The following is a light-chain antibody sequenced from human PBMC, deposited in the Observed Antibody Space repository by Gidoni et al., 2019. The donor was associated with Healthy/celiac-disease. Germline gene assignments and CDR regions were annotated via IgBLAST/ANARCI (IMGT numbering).Light chain of an antibody. CDR2: KDS. Sequence: SYESTQPPSVSVSPGQTARITCSGDALPKQYAYWYQQKPGQAPVLVIYKDSERPSGIPERFSGSSSGTTVTLTISGVQAEDEADYYCQSADSSGTYVVFGGGTKLTVL. V-gene: IGLV3-25*03. J-gene: IGLJ2*01. CDR3: QSADSSGTYVV. CDR1: ALPKQY.